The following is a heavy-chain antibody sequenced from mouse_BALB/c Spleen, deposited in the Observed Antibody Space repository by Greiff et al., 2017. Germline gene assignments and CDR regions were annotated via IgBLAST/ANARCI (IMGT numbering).Heavy chain of an antibody. D-gene: IGHD2-3*01. CDR1: GYSITSGYY. CDR3: ARGLYDAFAY. CDR2: ISYDGSN. Sequence: EVKLMESGPGLVKPSQSLSLTCSVTGYSITSGYYWNWIRQFPGNKLEWMGYISYDGSNNYNPSLKNRISITRDTSKNQFFLKLNSVTTEDTATYYCARGLYDAFAYWGQGTLVTVSA. J-gene: IGHJ3*01. V-gene: IGHV3-6*02.